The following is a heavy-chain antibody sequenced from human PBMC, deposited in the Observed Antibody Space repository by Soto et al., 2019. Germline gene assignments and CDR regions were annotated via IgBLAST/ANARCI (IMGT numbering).Heavy chain of an antibody. J-gene: IGHJ4*02. Sequence: EVQLLESGGGLVQPGGSLRLSCAASGFTFSTYAMSWVRQAPGKGLEWVSGISGRGGTTNYADSVKGRFTISRDNSKNTLYLQMNSLRAEDRAVYYCAKIKGGMGFDCWGQGTLVTVSS. CDR3: AKIKGGMGFDC. D-gene: IGHD3-16*01. CDR2: ISGRGGTT. V-gene: IGHV3-23*01. CDR1: GFTFSTYA.